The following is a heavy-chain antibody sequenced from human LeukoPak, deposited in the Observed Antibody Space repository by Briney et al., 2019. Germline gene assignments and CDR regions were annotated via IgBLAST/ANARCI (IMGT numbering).Heavy chain of an antibody. CDR2: ISANSGDT. CDR3: ARAVVAAIGPDY. V-gene: IGHV1-18*01. CDR1: AYTFTTYG. D-gene: IGHD2-15*01. Sequence: ASVEVSCKTSAYTFTTYGINWVRQAPGQGLEWMGWISANSGDTNYAQKFQGRVTMTTDTSTSTTYMELRSLRSDDTAVYYCARAVVAAIGPDYWGQGTLVTVSS. J-gene: IGHJ4*02.